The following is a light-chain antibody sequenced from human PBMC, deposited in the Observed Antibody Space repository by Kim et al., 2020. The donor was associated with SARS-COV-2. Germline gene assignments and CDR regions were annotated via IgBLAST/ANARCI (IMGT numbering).Light chain of an antibody. Sequence: SPGERATLSCRASQSVSSNLAWYQQKPGQAPRLLIYGASTRATGIAARFSGSGSGTEFTLTISSLQSEDFAVYYCQQYSNWPPLTFGGGTKVDIK. CDR3: QQYSNWPPLT. J-gene: IGKJ4*01. CDR2: GAS. CDR1: QSVSSN. V-gene: IGKV3-15*01.